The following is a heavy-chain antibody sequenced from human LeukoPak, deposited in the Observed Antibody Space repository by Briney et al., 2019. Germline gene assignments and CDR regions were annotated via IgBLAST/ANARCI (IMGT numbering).Heavy chain of an antibody. CDR1: GYSFTNYW. D-gene: IGHD6-19*01. CDR2: IFPRDSDT. Sequence: GESLKISCKGSGYSFTNYWIGWVRQMPGKGLEWMGIIFPRDSDTRYRPPFRGQVTISADSSINTAYLQWTSLKASDTAMYYCVGGGRASGWYWGQGTLVTVSS. V-gene: IGHV5-51*01. J-gene: IGHJ4*02. CDR3: VGGGRASGWY.